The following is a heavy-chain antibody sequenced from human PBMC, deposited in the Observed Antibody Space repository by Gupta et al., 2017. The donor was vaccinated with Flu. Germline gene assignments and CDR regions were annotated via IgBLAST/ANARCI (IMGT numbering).Heavy chain of an antibody. CDR3: VNLGNNAVQGGAH. V-gene: IGHV4-39*01. J-gene: IGHJ4*02. CDR2: IYFSGTT. D-gene: IGHD1/OR15-1a*01. Sequence: QLPLQESGPGLVKPSETLSLTCTVSGSSISGSPFYWGWIRQPPGRGLEWIGQIYFSGTTYYNPSLKSRATISVDTSKNQISLTLTSVTAADTANYFCVNLGNNAVQGGAHWGQGALVTVSS. CDR1: GSSISGSPFY.